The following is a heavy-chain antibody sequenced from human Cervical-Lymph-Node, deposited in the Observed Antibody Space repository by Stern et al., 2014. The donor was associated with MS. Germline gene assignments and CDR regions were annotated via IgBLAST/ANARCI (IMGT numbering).Heavy chain of an antibody. Sequence: EVQLVESEAEVNKPGESLKISCKVSGYTFTSFWIGWVRQVPGRGLEWVGTIFPRDSNTIYSPSFPGHVTMAVDKSTTTAYLQWRSLQASDTAIYYCARTGIQLWSFDQWGQGTLVTVSS. CDR2: IFPRDSNT. J-gene: IGHJ4*02. D-gene: IGHD5-18*01. CDR3: ARTGIQLWSFDQ. V-gene: IGHV5-51*01. CDR1: GYTFTSFW.